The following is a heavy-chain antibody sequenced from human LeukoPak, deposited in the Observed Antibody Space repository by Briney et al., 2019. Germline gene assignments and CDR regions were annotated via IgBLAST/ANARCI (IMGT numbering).Heavy chain of an antibody. J-gene: IGHJ4*02. Sequence: SETLSLTCTVSGGSISSYYWSWIRQPPGKGLEWIGYIYYSGSTNYNPSLKSRVTISVDTSKNQFSLKLSSVTAADTAVYYCARGGWRELPVDYWGQGTLVTASS. CDR1: GGSISSYY. CDR2: IYYSGST. D-gene: IGHD2-15*01. V-gene: IGHV4-59*01. CDR3: ARGGWRELPVDY.